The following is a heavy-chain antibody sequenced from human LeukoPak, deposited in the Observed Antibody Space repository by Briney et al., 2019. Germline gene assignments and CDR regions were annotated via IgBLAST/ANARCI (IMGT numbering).Heavy chain of an antibody. CDR3: ARDIAFRFYDSWFDP. Sequence: ASVKVSCKASGGTFSSYAISWVRQAPGQGLEWMGGIIPIFGTANYAQKFQGRVTITTDESTSTAYMELSSLRSEDTAVYYCARDIAFRFYDSWFDPWGQGTLVTVSS. CDR2: IIPIFGTA. V-gene: IGHV1-69*05. CDR1: GGTFSSYA. J-gene: IGHJ5*02. D-gene: IGHD3-16*01.